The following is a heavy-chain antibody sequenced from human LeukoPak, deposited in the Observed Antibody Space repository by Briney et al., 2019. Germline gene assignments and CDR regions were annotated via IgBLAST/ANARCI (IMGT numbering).Heavy chain of an antibody. CDR1: GGSISSGNYY. Sequence: SQTLSLTCNVSGGSISSGNYYWSWIRQPAGKGLEWIGRIYTSGSTNYDPSLKSRVTISVDTSKNQFSLKLSSVTAADTAVYYCARGFSSSWYNWFDPWGQGTLVTVSS. V-gene: IGHV4-61*02. CDR2: IYTSGST. J-gene: IGHJ5*02. D-gene: IGHD6-13*01. CDR3: ARGFSSSWYNWFDP.